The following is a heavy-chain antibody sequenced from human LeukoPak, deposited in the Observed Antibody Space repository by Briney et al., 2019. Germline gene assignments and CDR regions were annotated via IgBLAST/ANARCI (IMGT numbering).Heavy chain of an antibody. CDR3: ARGDPRTYYDFWSGYSFDY. CDR1: GGSISSYY. V-gene: IGHV4-59*01. Sequence: SETLSLTCTVSGGSISSYYWSWIRQPPRKGLEWIWYIYYSGSTNYNPSLKSRVTISVDTSKNQFSLKLSSVTAADTAVYYCARGDPRTYYDFWSGYSFDYWGQGTLVTVSS. D-gene: IGHD3-3*01. J-gene: IGHJ4*02. CDR2: IYYSGST.